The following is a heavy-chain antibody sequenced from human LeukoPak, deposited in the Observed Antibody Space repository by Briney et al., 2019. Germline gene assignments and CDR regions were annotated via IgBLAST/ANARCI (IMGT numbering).Heavy chain of an antibody. CDR3: ATGAELTGYADYFDY. J-gene: IGHJ4*02. CDR2: ISWNSGSI. Sequence: PGRSLRLSCAASGFTFDDYAMHWVRQAPGKGLEWVSGISWNSGSIGYADSVKGRFTISRDNAKNSLYLQMNRLRAEDTALYYCATGAELTGYADYFDYWGQGTLVTVSS. D-gene: IGHD3-9*01. V-gene: IGHV3-9*01. CDR1: GFTFDDYA.